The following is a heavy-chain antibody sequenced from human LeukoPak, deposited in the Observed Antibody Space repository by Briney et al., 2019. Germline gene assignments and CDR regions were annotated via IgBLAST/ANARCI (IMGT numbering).Heavy chain of an antibody. CDR1: GGSFSGYY. J-gene: IGHJ2*01. CDR3: ARPYQLLFPYWYFDL. V-gene: IGHV4-34*01. CDR2: INHSGST. D-gene: IGHD2-2*01. Sequence: SETLSLTCAVYGGSFSGYYWSWIRQPPGKGLEWIGEINHSGSTNYNPSLKSRVTISVDTSKNQFSLKLSSVTAADTAVYYCARPYQLLFPYWYFDLWGRGTLVTVSS.